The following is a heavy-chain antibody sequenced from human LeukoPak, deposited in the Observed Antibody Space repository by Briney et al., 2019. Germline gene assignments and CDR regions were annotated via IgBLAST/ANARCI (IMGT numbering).Heavy chain of an antibody. J-gene: IGHJ4*02. V-gene: IGHV1-2*02. Sequence: ASVKDSCKGSGYTFTGYYMDWVRQAPGQGDEWMGLINPNIDRTNYSQKFHGSVTLTRHTSISTTYSELSSLRSDDTSVYYCARGFRVLNWNDVGFDYWGQGTLVTVSS. CDR3: ARGFRVLNWNDVGFDY. CDR1: GYTFTGYY. CDR2: INPNIDRT. D-gene: IGHD1-1*01.